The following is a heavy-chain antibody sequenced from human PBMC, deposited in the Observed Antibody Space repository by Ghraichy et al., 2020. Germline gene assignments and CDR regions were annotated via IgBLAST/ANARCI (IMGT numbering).Heavy chain of an antibody. CDR2: ISYDGSNK. D-gene: IGHD5-24*01. CDR1: GFTFSSYA. J-gene: IGHJ6*02. CDR3: ARDRRDGYNWGRYGMDV. V-gene: IGHV3-30-3*01. Sequence: GGSLRLSCAASGFTFSSYAMHWVRQAPGKGLEWVAVISYDGSNKYYADSVKGRFTISRDNSKNTLYLQMNSLRAEDTAVYYCARDRRDGYNWGRYGMDVWGQGTTVTVSS.